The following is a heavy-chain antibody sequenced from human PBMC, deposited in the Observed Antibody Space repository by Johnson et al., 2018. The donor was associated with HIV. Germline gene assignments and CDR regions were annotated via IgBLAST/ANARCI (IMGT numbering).Heavy chain of an antibody. CDR1: GFSVSSNY. D-gene: IGHD1/OR15-1a*01. Sequence: VLLVESGGGLVQPGGSLRLSCATSGFSVSSNYMSWVRQAPGKGLEWVSVMSSGDNTHYADSVKGRFTISRDNSKNTLYLQMKSLRPEDTAVYYCARGGGSWWGTEIDTFDIWGQGTMVTVSS. J-gene: IGHJ3*02. CDR2: MSSGDNT. CDR3: ARGGGSWWGTEIDTFDI. V-gene: IGHV3-66*02.